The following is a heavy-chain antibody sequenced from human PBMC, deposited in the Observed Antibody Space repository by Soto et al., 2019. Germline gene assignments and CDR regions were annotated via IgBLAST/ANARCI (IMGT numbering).Heavy chain of an antibody. J-gene: IGHJ6*02. CDR2: IIPIFGTA. CDR1: GGTFSSYA. D-gene: IGHD2-15*01. V-gene: IGHV1-69*13. CDR3: ARPHIVVVVAATRHYYGMDV. Sequence: SVKGSCKASGGTFSSYAISWVRQAPGQGLEWMGGIIPIFGTANYAQKFQGRVTITADESTSTAYMELSSLRSEDTAVYYCARPHIVVVVAATRHYYGMDVWGQGTTVTXSS.